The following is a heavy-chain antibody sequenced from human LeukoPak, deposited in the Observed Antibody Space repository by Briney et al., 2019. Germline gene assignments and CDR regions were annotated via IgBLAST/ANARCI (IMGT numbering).Heavy chain of an antibody. CDR2: MNPNSGNT. V-gene: IGHV1-8*01. CDR1: GYTFTSYD. CDR3: ARTMVRGVISYYYYYGMDV. D-gene: IGHD3-10*01. J-gene: IGHJ6*02. Sequence: GASVKVSCKASGYTFTSYDINWVRQATGQGLEWMGWMNPNSGNTGYAQKFQGRVTMTRNTSISTAYMELSSLRSEDTAVYYCARTMVRGVISYYYYYGMDVWGQGTTVTVSS.